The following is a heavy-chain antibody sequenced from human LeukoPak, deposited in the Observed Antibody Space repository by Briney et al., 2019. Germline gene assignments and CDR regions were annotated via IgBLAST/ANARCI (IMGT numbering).Heavy chain of an antibody. J-gene: IGHJ5*02. CDR3: ARGGTTMIVVANYYRNWFDP. CDR2: INPNSGGT. Sequence: ASVKVSCKASGYTFTGYYIHWVRQAPGQGLEWMGWINPNSGGTNYAQKFQGRVTMTRDTSKNQFSLKLSSVTAADTAVYYCARGGTTMIVVANYYRNWFDPWGQGTLVTVSS. D-gene: IGHD3-22*01. CDR1: GYTFTGYY. V-gene: IGHV1-2*02.